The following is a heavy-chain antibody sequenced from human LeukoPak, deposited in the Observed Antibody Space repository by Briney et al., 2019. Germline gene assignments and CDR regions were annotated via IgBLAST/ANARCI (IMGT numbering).Heavy chain of an antibody. Sequence: ASVKVSCKASGYTFTSYGISWVRQAPGQGLEWMGWISAYNGNTDYAQKLQGRVTMTTDTSTSTAYMELRSLRSDDTAVYYCARSIVVAFSGYYYYMDVWGKGTTVTVSS. V-gene: IGHV1-18*01. CDR1: GYTFTSYG. CDR3: ARSIVVAFSGYYYYMDV. CDR2: ISAYNGNT. J-gene: IGHJ6*03. D-gene: IGHD2-2*01.